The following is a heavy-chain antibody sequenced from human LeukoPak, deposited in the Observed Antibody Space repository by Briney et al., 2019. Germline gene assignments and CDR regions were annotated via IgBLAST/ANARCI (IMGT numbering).Heavy chain of an antibody. D-gene: IGHD1-26*01. V-gene: IGHV3-11*04. CDR3: ARYSGSYSFDY. CDR2: ISYSASAT. Sequence: SYISYSASATYYADYVKGRFTISRDNAKNSLYLQMNSLRAEDTAVYYCARYSGSYSFDYWGQGTLVTVSS. J-gene: IGHJ4*02.